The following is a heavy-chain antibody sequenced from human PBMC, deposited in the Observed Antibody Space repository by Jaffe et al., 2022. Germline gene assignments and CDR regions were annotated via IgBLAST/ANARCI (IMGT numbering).Heavy chain of an antibody. J-gene: IGHJ3*02. V-gene: IGHV1-46*01. CDR1: GYTFTSYY. D-gene: IGHD3-10*01. Sequence: QVQLVQSGAEVKKPGASVKVSCKASGYTFTSYYMHWVRQAPGQGLEWMGIINPSGGSTSYAQKFQGRVTMTRDTSTSTVYMELSSLRSEDTAVYYCARDLTILWFGELSFDAFDIWGQGTMVTVSS. CDR2: INPSGGST. CDR3: ARDLTILWFGELSFDAFDI.